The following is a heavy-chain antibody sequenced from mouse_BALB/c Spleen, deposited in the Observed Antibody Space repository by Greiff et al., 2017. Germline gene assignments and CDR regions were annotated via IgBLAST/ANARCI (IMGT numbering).Heavy chain of an antibody. CDR3: ARLDDGYYYFDY. Sequence: EVHLVESGGGLVKPGGSLKLSCAASGFTFSSYAMSWVRQTPEKRLEWVATISSGGSYTYYPDSVKGRFTISRDNAKNTLYLQMSSLRSEDTAMYYCARLDDGYYYFDYWGQGTTLTVSS. D-gene: IGHD2-3*01. J-gene: IGHJ2*01. V-gene: IGHV5-9-3*01. CDR2: ISSGGSYT. CDR1: GFTFSSYA.